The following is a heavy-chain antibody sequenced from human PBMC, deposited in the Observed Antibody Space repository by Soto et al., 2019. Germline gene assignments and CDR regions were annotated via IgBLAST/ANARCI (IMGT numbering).Heavy chain of an antibody. CDR1: GGIFSTYG. CDR3: ARAYSGRLPRRAPYSTAMAV. Sequence: PGGYRRVCYGGSGGIFSTYGMHWCRQAIGKDLEWVSAIGSADDPYYLGSVKGRFTISRENAKNSLYLQMNSLRAGDTAVYYCARAYSGRLPRRAPYSTAMAVWAQ. D-gene: IGHD2-15*01. CDR2: IGSADDP. J-gene: IGHJ6*01. V-gene: IGHV3-13*05.